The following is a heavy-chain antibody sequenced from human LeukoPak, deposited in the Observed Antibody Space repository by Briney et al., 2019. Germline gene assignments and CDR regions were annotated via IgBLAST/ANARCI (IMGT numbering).Heavy chain of an antibody. CDR3: AREWVDTAMVYYFDY. CDR1: GGSISSYY. V-gene: IGHV4-59*12. Sequence: PSETLSLTCTVSGGSISSYYWSWIRQPPGKGLEWIGYIYYSGSTNYNPSLKSRVTISVDTSKNQFSLKLSSVTAADTAVYYCAREWVDTAMVYYFDYWGQGTLVTVSS. D-gene: IGHD5-18*01. J-gene: IGHJ4*02. CDR2: IYYSGST.